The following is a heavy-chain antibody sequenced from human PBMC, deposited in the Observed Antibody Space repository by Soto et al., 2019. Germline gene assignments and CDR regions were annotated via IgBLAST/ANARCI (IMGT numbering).Heavy chain of an antibody. CDR1: GGTFSSYA. CDR2: VIPIFGPA. Sequence: QVPLVQSGAEVQKPGSSVKVSCKASGGTFSSYAISWVRQAPGQGLAWLGGVIPIFGPANYAQKFQGSVTITADESTSTAYMELSSLRSEDTAVYYCARDPGYDFWSGYFYFDYWGQGTLVTVSS. CDR3: ARDPGYDFWSGYFYFDY. V-gene: IGHV1-69*01. J-gene: IGHJ4*02. D-gene: IGHD3-3*01.